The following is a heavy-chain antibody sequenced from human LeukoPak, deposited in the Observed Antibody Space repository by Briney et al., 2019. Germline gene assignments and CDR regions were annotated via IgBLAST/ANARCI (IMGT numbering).Heavy chain of an antibody. D-gene: IGHD3-10*01. CDR2: ISGSGHTT. Sequence: PGASLRLSCAASGVSGVTVSNYALNWVRQAPGKGLEWVSDISGSGHTTNYADSVKGRFSISRDNSKTTLYLQMSSLRVEDTAVYYCVEGIFDYWGQGTLVTVSS. CDR3: VEGIFDY. CDR1: GVSGVTVSNYA. V-gene: IGHV3-23*01. J-gene: IGHJ4*02.